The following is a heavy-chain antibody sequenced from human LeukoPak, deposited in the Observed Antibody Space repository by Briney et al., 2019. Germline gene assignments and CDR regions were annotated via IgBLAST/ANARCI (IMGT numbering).Heavy chain of an antibody. J-gene: IGHJ4*02. CDR2: ISNNGDST. CDR3: AKGPLHYIHGTHCFDY. Sequence: ETLSLTCAVYGGSFSGYYWSWIRQPPGKGLEWVSGISNNGDSTHYADSVMGRFTISRDNSKSTLYLQMNSLRAEDTAVYYCAKGPLHYIHGTHCFDYWGQGTLVTVSS. V-gene: IGHV3-23*01. CDR1: GGSFSGYY. D-gene: IGHD1-14*01.